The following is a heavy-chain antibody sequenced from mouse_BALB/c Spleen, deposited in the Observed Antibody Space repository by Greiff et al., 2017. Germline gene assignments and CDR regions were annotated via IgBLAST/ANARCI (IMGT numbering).Heavy chain of an antibody. CDR1: GFSLTDYG. CDR2: IWDGGST. V-gene: IGHV2-6-5*01. D-gene: IGHD3-1*01. CDR3: AKHESGFDY. Sequence: VQLQQSGPGLVAPSQSLSITCTVSGFSLTDYGVSWIRQPPGKGLEWLGVIWDGGSTYYNSALTSRLSISKDNSTSQVFLKMNSLQTDDTAMYYCAKHESGFDYWGQGTTLTVSS. J-gene: IGHJ2*01.